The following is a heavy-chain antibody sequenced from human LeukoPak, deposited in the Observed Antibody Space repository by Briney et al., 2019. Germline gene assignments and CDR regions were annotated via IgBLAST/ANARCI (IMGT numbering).Heavy chain of an antibody. J-gene: IGHJ4*02. V-gene: IGHV3-7*01. CDR2: IKRDGSEK. D-gene: IGHD2-2*01. CDR1: GFTFTVYS. CDR3: AGVAPAVDLDY. Sequence: GGSLRLSCAASGFTFTVYSMSWVRQAPGKGLKWVANIKRDGSEKYYVDSVKGRFTVSRDNAKNSLYLQMNSLRVEVTAVYYCAGVAPAVDLDYWGQGTLVTVSS.